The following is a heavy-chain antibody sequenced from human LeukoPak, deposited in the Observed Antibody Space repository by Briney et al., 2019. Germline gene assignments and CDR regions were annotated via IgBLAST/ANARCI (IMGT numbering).Heavy chain of an antibody. CDR1: GGSISSSSYY. Sequence: SETLSLTCTVSGGSISSSSYYWGWIRQPPGEGLEWIGSIYYSGSTHYNPSLKSRVTISVDTSKNQFSLKLSSVTAADTAVYYCARVPAAFTYYYDSSGYYNNWFDPWGQGTLVTVSS. J-gene: IGHJ5*02. CDR2: IYYSGST. D-gene: IGHD3-22*01. CDR3: ARVPAAFTYYYDSSGYYNNWFDP. V-gene: IGHV4-39*01.